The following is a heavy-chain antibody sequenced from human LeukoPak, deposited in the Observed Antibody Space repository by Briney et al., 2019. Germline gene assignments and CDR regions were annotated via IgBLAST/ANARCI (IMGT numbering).Heavy chain of an antibody. CDR1: GGSFSGYY. Sequence: PSETLSLTCAVYGGSFSGYYWSWIRQPPGKGLEWIGEINHSGSTNYNPSLKSRVTISVDTSKNQFSLKLSSVTAADTAVYYCAGDLTYTWYYYWGQGTLVTVSS. D-gene: IGHD6-13*01. CDR3: AGDLTYTWYYY. V-gene: IGHV4-34*01. J-gene: IGHJ4*02. CDR2: INHSGST.